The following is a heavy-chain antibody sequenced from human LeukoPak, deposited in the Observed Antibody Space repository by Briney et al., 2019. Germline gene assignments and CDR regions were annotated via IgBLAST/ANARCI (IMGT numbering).Heavy chain of an antibody. V-gene: IGHV3-74*01. J-gene: IGHJ4*02. Sequence: GGSLRLSCAASGFTFSTYWMHWVRQAPGKGLVWVSRINSDGSNTNYAGSVKGRFTISRDNAKNTLYLQMNSLRAEDTAVYYRASNATGRFDYWGQGTLVTVSS. CDR2: INSDGSNT. D-gene: IGHD2-15*01. CDR1: GFTFSTYW. CDR3: ASNATGRFDY.